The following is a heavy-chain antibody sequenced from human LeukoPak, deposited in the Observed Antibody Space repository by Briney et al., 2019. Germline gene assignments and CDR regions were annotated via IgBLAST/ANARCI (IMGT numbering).Heavy chain of an antibody. CDR3: AKDNTHGGNSVARQSYALDV. Sequence: PGGSLRLSCAASGLTFSYAGMRWVRQAPGKGLEWVSAISGSGSSTYYADSVKGRFTISRDNSKNTLYLQMNSLRAEDTAVYFCAKDNTHGGNSVARQSYALDVWGQGTTVTVSS. D-gene: IGHD4-23*01. CDR2: ISGSGSST. J-gene: IGHJ6*02. V-gene: IGHV3-23*01. CDR1: GLTFSYAG.